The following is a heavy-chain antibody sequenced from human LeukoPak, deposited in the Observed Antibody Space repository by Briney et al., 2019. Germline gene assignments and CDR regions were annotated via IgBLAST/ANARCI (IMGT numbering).Heavy chain of an antibody. J-gene: IGHJ3*02. CDR2: IYHSGST. Sequence: PSETLSLTCTVSGGSISSGGYYWSWIRQPPGKGLEWIGYIYHSGSTYYNPSLKSRVTISVDRSKNQFSLKLSSVTAADTAVYYCARSENDFWSGYSDAFDIWGQGTMVTVSS. CDR3: ARSENDFWSGYSDAFDI. D-gene: IGHD3-3*01. CDR1: GGSISSGGYY. V-gene: IGHV4-30-2*01.